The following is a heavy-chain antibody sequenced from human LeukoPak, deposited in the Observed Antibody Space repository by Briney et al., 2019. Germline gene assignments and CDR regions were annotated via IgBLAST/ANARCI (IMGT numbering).Heavy chain of an antibody. V-gene: IGHV4-34*01. CDR3: ASLSQDYYDSSGYYYFDY. J-gene: IGHJ4*02. CDR1: GGSFSGYY. D-gene: IGHD3-22*01. CDR2: INHSGST. Sequence: SETLSLTCAVYGGSFSGYYWSWIRQPPGKGLGWIGEINHSGSTNYNPSLKSRVTISADTSKNQFSLKLSSVTAADTAVYYCASLSQDYYDSSGYYYFDYWGQGTLVTVSS.